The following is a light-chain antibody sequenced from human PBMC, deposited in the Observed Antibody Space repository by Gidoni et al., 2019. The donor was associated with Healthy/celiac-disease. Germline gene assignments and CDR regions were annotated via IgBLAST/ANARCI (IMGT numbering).Light chain of an antibody. Sequence: DIQMTQSPSSLSASVGDRVTITCRASQSISSYLNWYQQKPGKATTLLIYAASSLQSGVPSRFSVSGSGTDFTLTISSLPPEDFATYYCQHSYSTPLTFGGGTKVEIK. J-gene: IGKJ4*01. CDR3: QHSYSTPLT. CDR2: AAS. CDR1: QSISSY. V-gene: IGKV1-39*01.